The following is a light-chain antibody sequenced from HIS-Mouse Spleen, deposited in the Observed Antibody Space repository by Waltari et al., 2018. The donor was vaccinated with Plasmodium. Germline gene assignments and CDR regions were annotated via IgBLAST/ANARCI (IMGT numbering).Light chain of an antibody. Sequence: EIVMTQSPATLSVSPGDRATLSCRASQSVSSNLAWYQQKPGQAPRLLIYCASTRATGIPARFSGSGSGTEFTLTISSMQSEDFAVYYCQQYNNWPMYTFGQGTKLEIK. J-gene: IGKJ2*01. CDR1: QSVSSN. V-gene: IGKV3-15*01. CDR2: CAS. CDR3: QQYNNWPMYT.